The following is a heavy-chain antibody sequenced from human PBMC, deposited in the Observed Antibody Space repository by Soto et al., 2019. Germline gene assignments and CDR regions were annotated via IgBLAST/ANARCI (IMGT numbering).Heavy chain of an antibody. CDR1: WYSFNTYW. D-gene: IGHD1-1*01. CDR3: ARVLEYTYGHNELFHY. CDR2: IYPGDFDT. J-gene: IGHJ4*02. Sequence: PGESLKISCMGSWYSFNTYWIAWLRQMPGKGLEWMGIIYPGDFDTRYSPSFQGHVSMSVDKSINTAYLQWSSLETSDTAMYFCARVLEYTYGHNELFHYWGQGTQGTVSS. V-gene: IGHV5-51*01.